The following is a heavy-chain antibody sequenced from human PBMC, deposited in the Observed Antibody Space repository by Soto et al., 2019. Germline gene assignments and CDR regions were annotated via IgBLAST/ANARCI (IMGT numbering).Heavy chain of an antibody. Sequence: GGSLRLSCAASGFTFSTYSMHWVRQAPGKGLEWISYISSSSNSIYYADSVKGRFTISRDDAKNSLYLQMNSLRAEDTAVYYCARAYYYDSSVDSRWFDPWGQGT. CDR1: GFTFSTYS. CDR3: ARAYYYDSSVDSRWFDP. J-gene: IGHJ5*02. CDR2: ISSSSNSI. V-gene: IGHV3-48*01. D-gene: IGHD3-22*01.